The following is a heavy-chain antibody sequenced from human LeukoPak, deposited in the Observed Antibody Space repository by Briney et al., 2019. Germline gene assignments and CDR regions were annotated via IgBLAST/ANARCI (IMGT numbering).Heavy chain of an antibody. Sequence: ASVKVSCKASGGTFSSYAISWVRQAPGQGLEWMGWISAYNGNTNYAQKLQGRVTMTTDTSTSTAYMELRSLRSDDTAVYYCARDLPGDTGAFDIWGQGTMVTVSS. CDR2: ISAYNGNT. V-gene: IGHV1-18*01. CDR3: ARDLPGDTGAFDI. CDR1: GGTFSSYA. J-gene: IGHJ3*02. D-gene: IGHD4-17*01.